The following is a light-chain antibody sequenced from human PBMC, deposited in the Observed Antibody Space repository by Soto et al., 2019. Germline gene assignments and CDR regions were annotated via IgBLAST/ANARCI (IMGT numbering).Light chain of an antibody. J-gene: IGKJ4*01. CDR3: QHYNNWPLA. CDR1: QSISSY. CDR2: DAS. Sequence: EIVMTQSPATLSVSPGERATLSCRASQSISSYLAWYQQKPGQAPRLLIYDASTRATGIPARFSGSGSGTEFTLTISSLQSEDFAIYYCQHYNNWPLAFGGGTKVEIK. V-gene: IGKV3-15*01.